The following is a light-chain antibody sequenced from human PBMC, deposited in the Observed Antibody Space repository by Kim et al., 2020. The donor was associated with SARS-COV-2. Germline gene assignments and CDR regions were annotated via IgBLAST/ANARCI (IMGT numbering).Light chain of an antibody. Sequence: LSLAPGERATLAGRASQSVSSYLAWYQQKPGQAPRLLIYDASNRATGIPARFSGSGSGTDFTLTISSLEPEDFAVYYCQQRSNWPTFGGGTKLEI. CDR1: QSVSSY. V-gene: IGKV3-11*01. CDR2: DAS. J-gene: IGKJ4*01. CDR3: QQRSNWPT.